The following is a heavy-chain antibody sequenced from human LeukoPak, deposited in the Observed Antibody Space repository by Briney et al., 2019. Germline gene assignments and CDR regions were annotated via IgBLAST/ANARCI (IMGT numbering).Heavy chain of an antibody. D-gene: IGHD6-19*01. Sequence: GASVKLSCKPSGYSFTKCYLPWVRQAPGQGLEWMGIINPSDDTTTHAQKFQGRVTMTSDTSTSTVYMALSSLRSEDTAVYYCARDLRHHSAIAVPPFYYWGQGTVVSVSS. J-gene: IGHJ4*02. CDR2: INPSDDTT. CDR3: ARDLRHHSAIAVPPFYY. CDR1: GYSFTKCY. V-gene: IGHV1-46*01.